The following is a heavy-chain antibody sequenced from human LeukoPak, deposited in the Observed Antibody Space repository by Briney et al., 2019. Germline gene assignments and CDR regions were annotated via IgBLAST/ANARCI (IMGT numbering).Heavy chain of an antibody. J-gene: IGHJ3*02. CDR1: GGSFSGYY. CDR2: INHSGST. V-gene: IGHV4-34*01. D-gene: IGHD2-2*01. Sequence: PSETLSLTCAVYGGSFSGYYWSWIRQPPGKGLEWIGEINHSGSTNYNPSLKSRVTISVDTSKNQFSLKLSSVTAADTAVYYCARGSGYCSSTSCYGMGAFDIWGQGTVVTVSS. CDR3: ARGSGYCSSTSCYGMGAFDI.